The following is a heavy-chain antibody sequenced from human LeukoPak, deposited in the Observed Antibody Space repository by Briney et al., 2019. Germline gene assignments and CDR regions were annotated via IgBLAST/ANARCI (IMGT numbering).Heavy chain of an antibody. CDR2: IYYSGST. CDR1: GGSISSYY. D-gene: IGHD6-13*01. CDR3: ARSTYSSSRKRFDP. J-gene: IGHJ5*02. Sequence: SETLSLTCTVSGGSISSYYWSWIRQPPGKGLEWIGYIYYSGSTNYNPSLKSRVTISVDTSKNQFSLKLSSVTAADTAVYYCARSTYSSSRKRFDPWGQGTLVTVSS. V-gene: IGHV4-59*01.